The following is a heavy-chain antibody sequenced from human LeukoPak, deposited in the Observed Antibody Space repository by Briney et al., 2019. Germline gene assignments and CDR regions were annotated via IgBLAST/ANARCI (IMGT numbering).Heavy chain of an antibody. CDR2: ISSSSSTI. CDR1: GFTFSSYS. CDR3: ARVVVYSYGIFDY. J-gene: IGHJ4*02. D-gene: IGHD5-18*01. Sequence: PGGSLRLSCAASGFTFSSYSMNWVRQAPGKGLEWVSYISSSSSTIYYADSVKGRFTISRDNAKNSLYLQMNSLRAEDTAVYYCARVVVYSYGIFDYWGQGTLVTVSS. V-gene: IGHV3-48*01.